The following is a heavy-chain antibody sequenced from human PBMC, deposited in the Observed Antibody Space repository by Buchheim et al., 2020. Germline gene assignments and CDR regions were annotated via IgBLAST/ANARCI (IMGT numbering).Heavy chain of an antibody. D-gene: IGHD6-13*01. CDR1: GFTFSTYG. CDR3: ARDPLYSSSWPYYYGMDV. Sequence: QVQLVESGGGVVQPGRSLRLSCAASGFTFSTYGMHWVRQAPGKGLEWVAVISFDGSNNYYADSVKGRFTISRDTSKNTLYLQMNSLRAEDTAVYYCARDPLYSSSWPYYYGMDVWGQGTT. J-gene: IGHJ6*02. CDR2: ISFDGSNN. V-gene: IGHV3-30*03.